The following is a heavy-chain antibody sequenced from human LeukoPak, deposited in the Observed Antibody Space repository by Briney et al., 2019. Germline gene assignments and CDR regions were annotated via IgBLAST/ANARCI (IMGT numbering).Heavy chain of an antibody. Sequence: GASVKVSCKASGGTFSSYAISWVRQAPGQGLEWMGIINPSDGSTGYAQNFQGRVTMARDTSTSAVYMELSSLRSEDTAVYYCARGSTAEYWFDPWGQGTLVTVSS. CDR1: GGTFSSYA. CDR3: ARGSTAEYWFDP. CDR2: INPSDGST. D-gene: IGHD1-14*01. J-gene: IGHJ5*02. V-gene: IGHV1-46*01.